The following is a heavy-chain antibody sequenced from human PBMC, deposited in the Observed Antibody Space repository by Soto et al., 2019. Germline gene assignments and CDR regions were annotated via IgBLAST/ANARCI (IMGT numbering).Heavy chain of an antibody. Sequence: ASVKVSCKASGYTFTGYYMHWVRQAPGQGLEWMGWINPNSGGTNYAQKFQGWVTMTRDTSISTAYMELSRLRSDDTAVYYCARGRGSSGFHKSLDYWGQGTLVIVSS. J-gene: IGHJ4*02. CDR2: INPNSGGT. CDR1: GYTFTGYY. D-gene: IGHD6-19*01. V-gene: IGHV1-2*04. CDR3: ARGRGSSGFHKSLDY.